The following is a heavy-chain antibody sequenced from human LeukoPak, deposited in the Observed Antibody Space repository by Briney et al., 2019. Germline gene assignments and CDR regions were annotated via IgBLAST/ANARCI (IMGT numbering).Heavy chain of an antibody. V-gene: IGHV1-18*01. Sequence: ASVKVSCKASGYTFTSYGISWVRQAPGQGLEWMGWISAYNGNTNYAQKLQGRVTMTTDTSTSTAYMELRSLRSDDTAVYYCARGGDTAMVTHAPYYFDYWGQGTLVTVSS. CDR1: GYTFTSYG. J-gene: IGHJ4*02. D-gene: IGHD5-18*01. CDR3: ARGGDTAMVTHAPYYFDY. CDR2: ISAYNGNT.